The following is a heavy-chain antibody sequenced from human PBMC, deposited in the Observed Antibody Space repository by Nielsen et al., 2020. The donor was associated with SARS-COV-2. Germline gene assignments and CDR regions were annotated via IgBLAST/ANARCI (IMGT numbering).Heavy chain of an antibody. CDR2: ISGSGGST. Sequence: GESLKISCAASGFTFSSYAMSWVRQAPGKGLEWVSAISGSGGSTYYADSVKGRFTISRDNSKNTLYLQMNSLRAEDTAVYYCAKEGGASGSRTYYFDYWGQGTLVTVSS. V-gene: IGHV3-23*01. J-gene: IGHJ4*02. CDR1: GFTFSSYA. D-gene: IGHD6-13*01. CDR3: AKEGGASGSRTYYFDY.